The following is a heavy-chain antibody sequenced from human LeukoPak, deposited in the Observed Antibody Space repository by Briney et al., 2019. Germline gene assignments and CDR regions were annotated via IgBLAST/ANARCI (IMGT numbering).Heavy chain of an antibody. CDR1: GFTFSSYN. CDR2: ISGRGNTI. CDR3: ARDPPALEDFDY. J-gene: IGHJ4*02. Sequence: GGSLRLSCAASGFTFSSYNMNWVRQAPGKGLEWVSYISGRGNTIKYADSVKGRFTISRDNGKNSLYLHMSSLRAEDTAVYYCARDPPALEDFDYWGQGTQDTVSS. V-gene: IGHV3-48*04.